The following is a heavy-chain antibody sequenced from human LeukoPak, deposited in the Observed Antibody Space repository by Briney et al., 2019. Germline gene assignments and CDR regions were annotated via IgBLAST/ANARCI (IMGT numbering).Heavy chain of an antibody. V-gene: IGHV4-34*01. D-gene: IGHD2-2*01. CDR1: GGSFSGYY. J-gene: IGHJ6*04. CDR2: INHSGST. CDR3: AKSPAYCSSTSCYYYYYYGMDV. Sequence: SETLSLTCAVYGGSFSGYYWSWIRQPPGKGLEWIGEINHSGSTNYNPSLQSRVTISVDTSKNQFSLKLSSVTAADTAVYYCAKSPAYCSSTSCYYYYYYGMDVWGKGTTVTVSS.